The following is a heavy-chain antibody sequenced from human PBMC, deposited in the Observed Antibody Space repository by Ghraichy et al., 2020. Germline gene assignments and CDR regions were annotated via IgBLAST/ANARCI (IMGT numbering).Heavy chain of an antibody. CDR3: AHRRTGDQVYDY. Sequence: SGPTLVKPTQTLTLTCSFSGFSLTTSGVGVAWIRQSPGEALEWLALIAGNDDKRYSPSLNSRLIITKDASKNQVVLTMTNMDPVDTATYFCAHRRTGDQVYDYWGQGTLVTVSS. CDR1: GFSLTTSGVG. J-gene: IGHJ4*02. V-gene: IGHV2-5*01. D-gene: IGHD7-27*01. CDR2: IAGNDDK.